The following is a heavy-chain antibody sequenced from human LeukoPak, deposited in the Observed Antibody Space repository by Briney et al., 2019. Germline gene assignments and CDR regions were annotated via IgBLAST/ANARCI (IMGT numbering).Heavy chain of an antibody. CDR3: ARETTAWFDP. J-gene: IGHJ5*02. D-gene: IGHD4-11*01. CDR1: GFTFSSYS. V-gene: IGHV3-48*02. Sequence: PGGSLRLSCAASGFTFSSYSMNWVRQAPGKGLEWVSYISSSSTTIYCADSVKGRFTISRDNAKNSLYLQMNSLRDEDTAVYYCARETTAWFDPWGQGTLVTVSS. CDR2: ISSSSTTI.